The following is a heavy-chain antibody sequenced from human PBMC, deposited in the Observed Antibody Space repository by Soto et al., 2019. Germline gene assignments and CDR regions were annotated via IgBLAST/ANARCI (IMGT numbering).Heavy chain of an antibody. CDR3: ARGGEDQPLYAFDI. V-gene: IGHV1-69*02. J-gene: IGHJ3*02. CDR2: IIPIPGLA. D-gene: IGHD2-2*01. Sequence: SVKVSCKASGCTISDATISWVRQAPGHGLEWMGRIIPIPGLANYAVKFQARVTMTADKSTSTAYMELSSLRSEDTAVYYCARGGEDQPLYAFDIWGQGTMVTV. CDR1: GCTISDAT.